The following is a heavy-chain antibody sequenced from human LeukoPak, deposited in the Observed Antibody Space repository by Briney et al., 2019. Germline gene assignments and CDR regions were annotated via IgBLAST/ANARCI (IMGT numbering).Heavy chain of an antibody. V-gene: IGHV3-53*01. Sequence: GGSLRLSCAASGFTVSSNYMSWVRQAPGKGLEWVSVIYSGGSTYYADSVKGRFTISRDNSKNTLYLQMNSLRAEDTAVYYRAGSSWYAGGNWFDPWGQGTLVTVSS. J-gene: IGHJ5*02. CDR3: AGSSWYAGGNWFDP. CDR2: IYSGGST. CDR1: GFTVSSNY. D-gene: IGHD6-13*01.